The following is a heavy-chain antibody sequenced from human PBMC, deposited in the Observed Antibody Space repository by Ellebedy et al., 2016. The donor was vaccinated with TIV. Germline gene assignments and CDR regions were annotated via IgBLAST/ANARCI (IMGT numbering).Heavy chain of an antibody. CDR1: GGSFSGYY. CDR2: ITHSGST. CDR3: ARGLARDY. Sequence: SETLSLTCAVYGGSFSGYYWSWIRQPPGKGLEWIGEITHSGSTNYNPFLKSRVTISVDTSKNQFSLNLSSVTAADTAVYYCARGLARDYWGQGTLATVSS. J-gene: IGHJ4*02. V-gene: IGHV4-34*01.